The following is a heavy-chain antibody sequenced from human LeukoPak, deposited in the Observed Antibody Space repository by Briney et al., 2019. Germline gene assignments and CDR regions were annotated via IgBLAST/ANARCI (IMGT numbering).Heavy chain of an antibody. CDR2: IYHSGST. CDR3: ARSGPLGYCSSTSCYTPNWLDP. CDR1: GYSISSGYY. V-gene: IGHV4-38-2*01. J-gene: IGHJ5*02. D-gene: IGHD2-2*02. Sequence: PSETLSLTCAVSGYSISSGYYWGWIRQPPGKGLEWIGSIYHSGSTYYNPTLKSRVTISVDTPKNQFSLKLSSVTAADTAVYYCARSGPLGYCSSTSCYTPNWLDPWGQGTLVTVSS.